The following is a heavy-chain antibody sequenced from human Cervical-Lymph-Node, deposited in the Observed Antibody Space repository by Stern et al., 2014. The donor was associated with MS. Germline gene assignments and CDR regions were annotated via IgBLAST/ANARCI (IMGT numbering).Heavy chain of an antibody. J-gene: IGHJ6*02. D-gene: IGHD6-19*01. CDR1: GFTFSSFW. Sequence: EVKLVESGGGLVQPGGSLRLSCAASGFTFSSFWMSWVRQAPGKGLQWMANIKHDGSEKCHEDSVNVRFTISRDNAKTSLFLQMNSLRGDDTAVYYCVRDQAWLAPHGGMDVWGQGTTVTVSS. V-gene: IGHV3-7*01. CDR2: IKHDGSEK. CDR3: VRDQAWLAPHGGMDV.